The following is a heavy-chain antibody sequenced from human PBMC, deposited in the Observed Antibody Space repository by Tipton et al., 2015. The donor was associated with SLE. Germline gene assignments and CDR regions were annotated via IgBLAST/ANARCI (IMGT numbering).Heavy chain of an antibody. V-gene: IGHV4-31*03. Sequence: TLSLTCTVSGGSISSGGYYWSWIRQHPGKGLEWIGYIYYSGSTYYNPSLKSRIAMSVDTSSNQFSLTLTSLTPADTAVYFCARSGSSNFDPPDFWGQGTLATVSS. CDR1: GGSISSGGYY. CDR3: ARSGSSNFDPPDF. J-gene: IGHJ4*02. CDR2: IYYSGST. D-gene: IGHD4-11*01.